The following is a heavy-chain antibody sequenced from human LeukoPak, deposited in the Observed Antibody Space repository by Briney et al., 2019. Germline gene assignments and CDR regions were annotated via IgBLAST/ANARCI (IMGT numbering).Heavy chain of an antibody. Sequence: SVKVSCKASGGTFSSYAISWVRQAPGQGLEWMGGIIPIFGTANYAQKFQGRVTITADESTSTAYMELSSLRSEDTAVYYCARVGHYGGNFDYWAREPWSPSPQ. D-gene: IGHD4-23*01. V-gene: IGHV1-69*01. CDR1: GGTFSSYA. CDR3: ARVGHYGGNFDY. CDR2: IIPIFGTA. J-gene: IGHJ4*02.